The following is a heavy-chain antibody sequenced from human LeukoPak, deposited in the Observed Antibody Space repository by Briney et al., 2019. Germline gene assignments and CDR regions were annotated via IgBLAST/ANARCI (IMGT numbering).Heavy chain of an antibody. CDR3: ARRVKGAHWFDP. Sequence: PSETLSLTCTVSGGSISSYYWSWIRQPPGKGLEWIGYIYYSGSTNYNPSLKCRVTISVDTSKNQFSLKLSSVTAADTAVYYCARRVKGAHWFDPWGQGTLVTVSS. CDR2: IYYSGST. V-gene: IGHV4-59*01. J-gene: IGHJ5*02. CDR1: GGSISSYY.